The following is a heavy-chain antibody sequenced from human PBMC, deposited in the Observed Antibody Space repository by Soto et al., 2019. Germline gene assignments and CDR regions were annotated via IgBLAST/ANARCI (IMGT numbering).Heavy chain of an antibody. CDR1: VGSMSSGDCY. D-gene: IGHD3-10*01. CDR2: IYYSGST. CDR3: ATEYYGSGSYYRRSVP. J-gene: IGHJ5*02. Sequence: TPSLACTVSVGSMSSGDCYWSWIRQPPGKGLEWIGYIYYSGSTYYNPSLKSRVTISVDTCKNQFSLKLSSVTAADTAVYYCATEYYGSGSYYRRSVPWGQGTLVTVYS. V-gene: IGHV4-30-4*01.